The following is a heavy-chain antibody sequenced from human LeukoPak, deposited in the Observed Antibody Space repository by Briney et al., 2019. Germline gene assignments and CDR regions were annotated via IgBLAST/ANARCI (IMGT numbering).Heavy chain of an antibody. Sequence: GGSLRLSCAASGFTFSSYGMHWVRQAPGKGLDWVAFIHHDGSNKYYADSVRGRFTISRDNSKNTLYLQMNSLRAEDTAVYYCAREDYYDSSGYSSGGFDYWGQGTLVTVSS. CDR3: AREDYYDSSGYSSGGFDY. D-gene: IGHD3-22*01. V-gene: IGHV3-30*02. J-gene: IGHJ4*02. CDR1: GFTFSSYG. CDR2: IHHDGSNK.